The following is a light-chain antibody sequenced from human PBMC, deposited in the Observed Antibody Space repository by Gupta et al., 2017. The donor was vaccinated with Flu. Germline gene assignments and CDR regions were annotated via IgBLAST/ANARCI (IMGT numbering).Light chain of an antibody. CDR1: QDISSW. J-gene: IGKJ1*01. CDR2: DAS. CDR3: QQADSFPGT. Sequence: IQMTQSPSSVSASVGDRVTITCRARQDISSWLAWYQQKPGKAPKRLIYDASTGKSGVPSRFSGSRSGTDFTLPVSSLQPEDFATYYCQQADSFPGTFGQGTKVEIK. V-gene: IGKV1-12*01.